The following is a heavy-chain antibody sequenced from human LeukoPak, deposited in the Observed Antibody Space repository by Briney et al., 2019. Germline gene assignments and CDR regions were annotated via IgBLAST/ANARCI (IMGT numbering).Heavy chain of an antibody. CDR2: IRTSGGTT. CDR1: GFTFNSYA. V-gene: IGHV3-23*01. CDR3: AKGTSVFRLWSIWGYFDQ. Sequence: AGGSLRLSCAASGFTFNSYAMSWVRQAPGKGLEWVSVIRTSGGTTYYADSVKGRFTISRDNSKNTLYLQMNSLRAEDTAVYYCAKGTSVFRLWSIWGYFDQWGQGTLVSVSS. D-gene: IGHD5-18*01. J-gene: IGHJ4*02.